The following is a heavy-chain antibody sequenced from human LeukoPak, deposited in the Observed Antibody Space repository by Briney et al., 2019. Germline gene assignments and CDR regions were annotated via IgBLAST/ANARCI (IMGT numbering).Heavy chain of an antibody. CDR1: GFTFSSYA. J-gene: IGHJ3*02. CDR3: ARGGATIFLVGGDAFDI. Sequence: GGSLRLSCATSGFTFSSYAIHWVRQAPGKGLEWVAVISYDGSNKYYADSVKGRFTISRDNSKNTLYLQMGSLRAEDMAVYYCARGGATIFLVGGDAFDIWGQGTMVTVSS. CDR2: ISYDGSNK. V-gene: IGHV3-30*14. D-gene: IGHD3-9*01.